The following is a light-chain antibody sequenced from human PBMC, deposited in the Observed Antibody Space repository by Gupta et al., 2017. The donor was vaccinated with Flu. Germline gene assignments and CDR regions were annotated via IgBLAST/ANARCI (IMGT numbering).Light chain of an antibody. CDR2: AAS. Sequence: PSSLSASIGDRVTITCRASQDVSGFLAWYQQKPGKAPKFLIYAASTLQSGVPTRFSGSGSGTDFSLMIISLLSEDFATYYCQQDVSYPRTFGGGTKVEIK. CDR1: QDVSGF. J-gene: IGKJ4*01. CDR3: QQDVSYPRT. V-gene: IGKV1-8*01.